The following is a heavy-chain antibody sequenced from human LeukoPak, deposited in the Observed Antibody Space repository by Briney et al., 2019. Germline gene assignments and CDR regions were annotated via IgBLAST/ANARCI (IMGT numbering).Heavy chain of an antibody. V-gene: IGHV4-59*02. CDR2: IYYTGT. Sequence: SETLSLTCTVSGGSVTDYYWSWIRQSPGKGLEWIGYIYYTGTSYNPSLKSRVTISADTSKNQFSLKLSSVTAADTAVYYCARDEKSLTWGSSDAFDIWGQGTMVTVSS. CDR3: ARDEKSLTWGSSDAFDI. CDR1: GGSVTDYY. D-gene: IGHD6-6*01. J-gene: IGHJ3*02.